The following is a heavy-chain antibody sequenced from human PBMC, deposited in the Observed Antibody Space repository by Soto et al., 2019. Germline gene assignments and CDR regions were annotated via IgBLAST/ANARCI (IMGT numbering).Heavy chain of an antibody. CDR2: IYYSGST. V-gene: IGHV4-39*01. J-gene: IGHJ5*02. CDR3: ARHPSGSYIPGRWFDP. D-gene: IGHD3-10*01. Sequence: KPSETLSLTCTVSGGSISSSSYYWGWIRQPPGKGLEWIGSIYYSGSTYYNPSLKSRVTISVDTSKNQFSLKLSSVTAADTAVYYCARHPSGSYIPGRWFDPWGQGTLVTVSS. CDR1: GGSISSSSYY.